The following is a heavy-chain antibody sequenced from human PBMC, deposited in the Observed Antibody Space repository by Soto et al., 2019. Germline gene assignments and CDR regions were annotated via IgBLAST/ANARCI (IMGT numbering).Heavy chain of an antibody. Sequence: QVQLQQWGAGLLKPSETLSLTCAVYGGSFSGYYWSWIRQPPGKGLEWIGEINQSGGTNYNPSLKSRVTMSEDKSKNQFSLKLSSVTAADTAVYYCARGDIYMIRGITGKRSSFDPWGQGTLVTVSA. V-gene: IGHV4-34*01. J-gene: IGHJ5*02. CDR2: INQSGGT. CDR1: GGSFSGYY. CDR3: ARGDIYMIRGITGKRSSFDP. D-gene: IGHD3-10*01.